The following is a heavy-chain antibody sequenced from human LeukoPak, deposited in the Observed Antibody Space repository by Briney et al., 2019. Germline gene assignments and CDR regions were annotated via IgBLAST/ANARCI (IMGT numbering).Heavy chain of an antibody. CDR2: IKQDGSEK. CDR1: GFTFSSYW. Sequence: GGSLRLSCAASGFTFSSYWMSWVRQAPGKGLEWVANIKQDGSEKYYVDSVKGRFTISRDNAKNSLYLQMNSLRAEDTAVYYCARGVGAVAWYYFDYWGQGTLVTVSS. D-gene: IGHD6-19*01. V-gene: IGHV3-7*03. CDR3: ARGVGAVAWYYFDY. J-gene: IGHJ4*02.